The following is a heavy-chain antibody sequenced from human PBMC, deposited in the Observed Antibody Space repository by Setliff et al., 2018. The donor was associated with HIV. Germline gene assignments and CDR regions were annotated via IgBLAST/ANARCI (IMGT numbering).Heavy chain of an antibody. CDR2: ISAYNGNT. V-gene: IGHV1-18*01. Sequence: ASVKVSCKASGYTFTSYGISWVRQAPGQGLEWMGWISAYNGNTSYAQKLQGRVTFTRDTSATTAYMDLSSLGFEDSAIYYCARAYSVYDLSAFDIWGQGTMVTVSS. D-gene: IGHD5-12*01. CDR3: ARAYSVYDLSAFDI. J-gene: IGHJ3*02. CDR1: GYTFTSYG.